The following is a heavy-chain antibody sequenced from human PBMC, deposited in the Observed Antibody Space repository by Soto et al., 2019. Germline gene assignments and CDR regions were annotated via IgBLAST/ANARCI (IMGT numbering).Heavy chain of an antibody. Sequence: HPGGSLRLSCAASGFTFSSYGMHWVRQAPGKGLEWVAVIWYDGSNKYYADSVKGRFTISRDNSKNTLYLQMNSLRAEDTAVYYCARGQRYYDFWSGIDYWGQGTLVTVSS. CDR2: IWYDGSNK. D-gene: IGHD3-3*01. V-gene: IGHV3-33*01. CDR3: ARGQRYYDFWSGIDY. CDR1: GFTFSSYG. J-gene: IGHJ4*02.